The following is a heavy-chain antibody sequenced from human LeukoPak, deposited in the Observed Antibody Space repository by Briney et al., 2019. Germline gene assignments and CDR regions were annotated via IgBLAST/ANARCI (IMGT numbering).Heavy chain of an antibody. D-gene: IGHD1-26*01. CDR3: ARVGAPGPWYYSGMDV. CDR1: GFTFSSYA. J-gene: IGHJ6*02. CDR2: ISYDGSNK. V-gene: IGHV3-30-3*01. Sequence: PGGSLRLSCAASGFTFSSYAMHWVRQAPGKGLEWVAVISYDGSNKYYADSVKGRFTISRDNSKNTLYLQMNSLRAEDTAVYYCARVGAPGPWYYSGMDVWGQGTTVTVSS.